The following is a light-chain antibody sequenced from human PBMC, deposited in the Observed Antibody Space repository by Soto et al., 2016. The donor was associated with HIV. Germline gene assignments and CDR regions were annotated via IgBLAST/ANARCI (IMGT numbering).Light chain of an antibody. Sequence: IQMTQSPSSLSASVGDRVTITCRTSQSVAIYVNWYQQKPGKAPKRLIYAASSLQSGVPSGFSGSGSGTEFTLTISSLQPEDFATYYCLQHNSYPLTFGGGTKVEIK. J-gene: IGKJ4*01. V-gene: IGKV1-17*01. CDR1: QSVAIY. CDR3: LQHNSYPLT. CDR2: AAS.